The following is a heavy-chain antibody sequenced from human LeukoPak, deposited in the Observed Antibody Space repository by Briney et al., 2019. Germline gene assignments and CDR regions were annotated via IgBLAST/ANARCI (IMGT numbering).Heavy chain of an antibody. CDR3: ARDLHSTPHWELDY. CDR2: IHSNGGEI. D-gene: IGHD1-26*01. CDR1: GYIFTDYF. Sequence: ASVKASCQTSGYIFTDYFIHWVRQAPGQGLEWMGRIHSNGGEIMYAQNFLDRLTMTRDTSVDTAYMELTRLTSDDTAVYYCARDLHSTPHWELDYWGQGTLVTVSS. J-gene: IGHJ4*02. V-gene: IGHV1-2*06.